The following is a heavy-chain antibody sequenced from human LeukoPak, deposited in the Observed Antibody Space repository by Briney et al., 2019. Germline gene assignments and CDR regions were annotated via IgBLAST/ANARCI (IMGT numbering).Heavy chain of an antibody. J-gene: IGHJ4*02. V-gene: IGHV3-21*01. CDR1: GFTFSSYS. D-gene: IGHD3-3*01. CDR3: ARAPQARPYYDFWSGYYFDY. Sequence: GGSLRLSCAASGFTFSSYSMNWVRQAPGKGLEWVSSISSSSSYIYYADSVKGRFTIPRDNAKNSLYLQMNSLRAEDTAVYYCARAPQARPYYDFWSGYYFDYWGQGTLVTVSS. CDR2: ISSSSSYI.